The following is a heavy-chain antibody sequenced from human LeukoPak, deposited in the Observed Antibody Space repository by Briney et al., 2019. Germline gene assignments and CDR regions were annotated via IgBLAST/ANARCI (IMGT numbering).Heavy chain of an antibody. CDR3: ARGPEWGYCSSTSCPAGGFDY. CDR1: GGSFSGYY. Sequence: SETLSLTCAVYGGSFSGYYWSWIPQPPGKGLEWIGEINHSGSTNYNPSLKSRVTISVDTSKNQFSLKLSSVTAADTAAYYCARGPEWGYCSSTSCPAGGFDYWGQGTLVTVSS. V-gene: IGHV4-34*01. J-gene: IGHJ4*02. D-gene: IGHD2-2*01. CDR2: INHSGST.